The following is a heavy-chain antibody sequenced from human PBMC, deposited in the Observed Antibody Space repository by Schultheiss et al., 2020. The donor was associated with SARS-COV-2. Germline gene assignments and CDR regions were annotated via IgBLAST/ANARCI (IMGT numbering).Heavy chain of an antibody. CDR1: GFTFNSYG. Sequence: GGSLRLSCAASGFTFNSYGMHWVRQAPGKGLEWVAVIWYDGSNKYYADSVKGRFTISRDNSKNTLYLQMNSLRAEDTAVYYCASTDCSSTSCYVPPGMDVWGQGTTVTVAS. D-gene: IGHD2-2*01. J-gene: IGHJ6*02. CDR3: ASTDCSSTSCYVPPGMDV. V-gene: IGHV3-33*01. CDR2: IWYDGSNK.